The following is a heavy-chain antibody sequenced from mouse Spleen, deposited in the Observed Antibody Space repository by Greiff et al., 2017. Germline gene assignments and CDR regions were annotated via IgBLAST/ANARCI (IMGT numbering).Heavy chain of an antibody. Sequence: DVQLVESEGGLVQPGSSMKLSCTASGFTFSDYYMAWVRQVPEKGLEWVANINYDGSSTYYLDSLKSRFIISRDNAKNILYLQMSSLKSEDTATYYCAREEGPYFDYWGQGTTLTVSS. V-gene: IGHV5-16*01. CDR2: INYDGSST. J-gene: IGHJ2*01. CDR3: AREEGPYFDY. CDR1: GFTFSDYY.